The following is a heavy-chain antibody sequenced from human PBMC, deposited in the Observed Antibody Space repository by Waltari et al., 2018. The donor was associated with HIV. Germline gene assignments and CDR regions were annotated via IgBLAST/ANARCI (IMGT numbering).Heavy chain of an antibody. V-gene: IGHV3-21*01. CDR1: GFTFSSYS. CDR2: ISSSSSYI. CDR3: ARRDFGGFVYYFDY. Sequence: EVQLVESGGGLVKPGGSLRLSCAASGFTFSSYSMNWVRQAPGKGLEWVSSISSSSSYIDYADSVKGRFTISRDNAKNSLYLQMNSLRAEDTAVYYCARRDFGGFVYYFDYWGQGTLVTVSS. D-gene: IGHD2-21*01. J-gene: IGHJ4*02.